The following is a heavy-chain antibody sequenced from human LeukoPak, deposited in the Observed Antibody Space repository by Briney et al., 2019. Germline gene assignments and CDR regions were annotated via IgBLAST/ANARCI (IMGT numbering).Heavy chain of an antibody. D-gene: IGHD3-3*01. Sequence: ASVKVSCKASGGTFSSYAISWVRQAPGQGLEWMGGIIPIFGTANYAQKFQGRVTITTDESTSTAYMELSSLRSEDTAVYYCAKSDYDFRSGYFFRFDPWGQGTLVTVSS. J-gene: IGHJ5*02. V-gene: IGHV1-69*05. CDR3: AKSDYDFRSGYFFRFDP. CDR2: IIPIFGTA. CDR1: GGTFSSYA.